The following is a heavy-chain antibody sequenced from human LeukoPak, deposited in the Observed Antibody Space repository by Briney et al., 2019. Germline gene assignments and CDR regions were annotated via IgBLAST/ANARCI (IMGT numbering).Heavy chain of an antibody. CDR1: GGSISSYY. CDR3: ARGITIFGVVIDY. J-gene: IGHJ4*02. D-gene: IGHD3-3*01. V-gene: IGHV4-59*01. Sequence: SQTLSLTCTVSGGSISSYYWSWIRQPPGKGLEWIGYIYYSGSTNYNPSLKSRVTISVDTSKNQFSLKLSSVTAADTAVYYCARGITIFGVVIDYWGQGTLVTVSS. CDR2: IYYSGST.